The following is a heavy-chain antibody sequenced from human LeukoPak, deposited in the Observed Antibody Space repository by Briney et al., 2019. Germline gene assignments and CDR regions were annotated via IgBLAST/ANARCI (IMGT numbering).Heavy chain of an antibody. CDR2: IYYSGST. J-gene: IGHJ4*02. V-gene: IGHV4-31*03. D-gene: IGHD3-22*01. CDR1: GGSISSGGYY. Sequence: SETLSLTCTVSGGSISSGGYYWSWIRQHPGKGLEWIGYIYYSGSTYYNPSLKSRVTISVDTSKNQFSLKLRSVTAADTAVYYCARAKVTYYYDGNGYYYFDSWGQGTLVTVSS. CDR3: ARAKVTYYYDGNGYYYFDS.